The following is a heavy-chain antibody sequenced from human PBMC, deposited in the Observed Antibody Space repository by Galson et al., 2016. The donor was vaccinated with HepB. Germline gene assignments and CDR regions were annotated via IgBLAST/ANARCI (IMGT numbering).Heavy chain of an antibody. J-gene: IGHJ3*01. V-gene: IGHV3-74*01. D-gene: IGHD4-11*01. CDR1: GFTFSSNW. Sequence: SLRLSCAASGFTFSSNWMHWVRQPPGRGLVWVSRIKGDGSDLFYADSVKGRFTISRDNAKNTLYLQMDSLRAEDTAVYYCARDISPRFYDNSNYYDAFDVWGQGTVVTVSS. CDR2: IKGDGSDL. CDR3: ARDISPRFYDNSNYYDAFDV.